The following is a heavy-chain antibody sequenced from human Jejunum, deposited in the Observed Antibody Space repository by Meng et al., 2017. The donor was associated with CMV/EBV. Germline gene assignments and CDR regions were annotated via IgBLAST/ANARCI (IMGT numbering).Heavy chain of an antibody. D-gene: IGHD1-7*01. CDR2: GYSAGMT. J-gene: IGHJ4*02. CDR3: AKAPSGGWNYFFYFDN. V-gene: IGHV3-53*05. CDR1: FSVNSNF. Sequence: FSVNSNFMTWVRQAPGKGLEWVAVGYSAGMTYYADSVKGRFTISRDNSKNSLYLQMDSLRPEDTALYYCAKAPSGGWNYFFYFDNWGQGTLVTVSS.